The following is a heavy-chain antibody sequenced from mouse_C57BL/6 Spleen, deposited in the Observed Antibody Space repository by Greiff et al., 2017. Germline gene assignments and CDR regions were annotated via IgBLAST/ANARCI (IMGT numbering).Heavy chain of an antibody. V-gene: IGHV5-17*01. Sequence: EVQVVESGGGLVKPGRSLKLSCAASGFTFSDYGMHWVRQAPEKGLEWVAYISSGSSTIYYADTVKGRFTISRDNAKNTLFLQMTRLRSEDTAMYYCARDRVYDCYYVWYFDVWGTGTTVTVSS. D-gene: IGHD2-3*01. CDR1: GFTFSDYG. CDR3: ARDRVYDCYYVWYFDV. CDR2: ISSGSSTI. J-gene: IGHJ1*03.